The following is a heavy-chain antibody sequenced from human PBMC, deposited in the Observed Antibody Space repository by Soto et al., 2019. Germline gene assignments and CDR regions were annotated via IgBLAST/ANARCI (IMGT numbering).Heavy chain of an antibody. D-gene: IGHD4-17*01. J-gene: IGHJ4*02. V-gene: IGHV3-74*01. CDR2: INSGGSST. CDR3: ARGPAGRYYLDY. Sequence: EVQLVESGGGLVQPGGSLRLSCAASGFSFSSDWMHWVRQAPGKGLVWVSRINSGGSSTSYGDSVKGRFAISRDNAKNTLYLQMNSLRAEDTAVYFCARGPAGRYYLDYLGRGSLVTVSS. CDR1: GFSFSSDW.